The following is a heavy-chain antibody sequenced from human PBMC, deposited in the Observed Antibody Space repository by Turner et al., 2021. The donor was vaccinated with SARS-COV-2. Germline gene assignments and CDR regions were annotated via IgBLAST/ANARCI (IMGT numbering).Heavy chain of an antibody. CDR3: ARDLMEVGGMDV. CDR2: LNSFGTTT. Sequence: VQLVESGGNSVHPGGSLRLSCAASGFPFSTSGMHWVRQAPGKGLEYVSALNSFGTTTFYADSVKGRFTISRDNSKNTLYLQMNSLRAEDTAVYYCARDLMEVGGMDVWGQGTTVTVSS. CDR1: GFPFSTSG. V-gene: IGHV3-64*04. D-gene: IGHD3-3*01. J-gene: IGHJ6*02.